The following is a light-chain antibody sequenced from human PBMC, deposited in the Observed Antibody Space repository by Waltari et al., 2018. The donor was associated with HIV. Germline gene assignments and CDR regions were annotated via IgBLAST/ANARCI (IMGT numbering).Light chain of an antibody. V-gene: IGLV2-14*01. J-gene: IGLJ2*01. Sequence: QSALTQPASVSGSPGQSITISCTGTSSDVGGYNYVSWYQQHPGKAPKLMLFAVSNRPSGVSNRFSGSKSGNTASLTISGLQAEDEADYYCSSYTGTSTHVVIGGGTKLTVL. CDR2: AVS. CDR3: SSYTGTSTHVV. CDR1: SSDVGGYNY.